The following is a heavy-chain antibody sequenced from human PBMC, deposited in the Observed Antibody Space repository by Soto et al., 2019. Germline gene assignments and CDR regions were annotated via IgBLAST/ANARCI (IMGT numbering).Heavy chain of an antibody. CDR2: IKSKTDGGTT. CDR3: TTLYSSSSLYYFDS. D-gene: IGHD6-6*01. V-gene: IGHV3-15*01. Sequence: EVQLVESGGGLVKPGGSLRLSCAASGFTFSNAWMSWVRQAPGKGLEWVGRIKSKTDGGTTDYAAPVKGRFTISRDDSKNTLYLQMNSLKTEDPAVYYCTTLYSSSSLYYFDSWGQGTLVTVSS. CDR1: GFTFSNAW. J-gene: IGHJ4*02.